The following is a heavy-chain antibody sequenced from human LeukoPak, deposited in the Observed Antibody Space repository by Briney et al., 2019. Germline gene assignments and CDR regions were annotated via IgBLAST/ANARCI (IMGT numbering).Heavy chain of an antibody. CDR2: IYRSGTT. CDR1: GFNVSRNY. Sequence: GGSLRLSCAASGFNVSRNYMSWVRQAPGEGLEWLSVIYRSGTTYYADSVKGRFTISRDSSKNTLYLQMNSLKADDTAVYYCATASRGYTADDFSFDYWGQGTLVTVSS. CDR3: ATASRGYTADDFSFDY. V-gene: IGHV3-53*01. J-gene: IGHJ4*02. D-gene: IGHD5-12*01.